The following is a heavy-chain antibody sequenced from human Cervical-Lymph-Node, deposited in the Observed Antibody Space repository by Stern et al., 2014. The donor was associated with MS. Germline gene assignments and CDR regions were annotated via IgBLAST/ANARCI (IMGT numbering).Heavy chain of an antibody. CDR3: ARDPGITMVGYYYYGMDV. Sequence: QVQLVQSGGGVVQPGRSLRLSCAASGFTFSSYGMHWVRQAPGKGLEWVAVIWHDGSNKYYADSVKGRFTISRDNSKNTLYLQMNSLRAEDTAVYYCARDPGITMVGYYYYGMDVWGQGTTVTVSS. CDR1: GFTFSSYG. V-gene: IGHV3-33*01. J-gene: IGHJ6*02. CDR2: IWHDGSNK. D-gene: IGHD3-10*01.